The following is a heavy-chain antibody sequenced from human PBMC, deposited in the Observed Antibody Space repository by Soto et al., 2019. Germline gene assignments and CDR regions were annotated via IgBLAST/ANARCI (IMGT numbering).Heavy chain of an antibody. J-gene: IGHJ6*02. Sequence: SETLSLTCTVSCVSISKGGYYYSCIRQHPGKGLEWIGYIYYSGSTYYNPSLKSRVTISVDTSKNQFSLKLSSVTAADTAVYYCARVTLSSSSHYYYGMDVWGQGTTVTV. CDR3: ARVTLSSSSHYYYGMDV. D-gene: IGHD6-6*01. V-gene: IGHV4-31*03. CDR1: CVSISKGGYY. CDR2: IYYSGST.